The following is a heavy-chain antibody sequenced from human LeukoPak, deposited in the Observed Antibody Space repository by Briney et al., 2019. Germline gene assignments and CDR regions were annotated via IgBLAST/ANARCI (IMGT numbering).Heavy chain of an antibody. CDR1: GGTFSSYA. CDR3: ARSAAGPYGWFDP. Sequence: ASVKVSCKASGGTFSSYAISWVRQAPGQGLEWMGWISAYNGNTNYAQKLQGRVTMTTDTSTSTAYMELRSLRSDDTAVYYCARSAAGPYGWFDPWGQGTLVTVSS. D-gene: IGHD6-13*01. CDR2: ISAYNGNT. J-gene: IGHJ5*02. V-gene: IGHV1-18*01.